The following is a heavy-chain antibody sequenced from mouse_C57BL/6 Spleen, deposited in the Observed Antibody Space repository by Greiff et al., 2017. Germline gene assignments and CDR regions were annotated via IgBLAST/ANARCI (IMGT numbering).Heavy chain of an antibody. D-gene: IGHD4-1*01. Sequence: DVMLVESGGGLVKPGGSLKLSCAASGFTFSDYGMHWVRQAPEKGLEWVAYISSGSSTIYYADTVKGRFTISRDNAKNTLFLQMTSLRSEDTAMYYCARGGPNWALFDDWGQGTTLTVSS. CDR3: ARGGPNWALFDD. V-gene: IGHV5-17*01. CDR2: ISSGSSTI. CDR1: GFTFSDYG. J-gene: IGHJ2*01.